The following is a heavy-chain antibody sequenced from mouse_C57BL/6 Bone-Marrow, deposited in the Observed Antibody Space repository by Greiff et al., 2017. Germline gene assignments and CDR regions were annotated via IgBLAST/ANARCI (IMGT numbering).Heavy chain of an antibody. Sequence: EVHLVESGPELVKPGASVKMSCKASGYTFTDYNMHWVKQSHGKSLEWIGYINPNNGGTSYNQKFKGKATLTVNKSSSTAYMELRSLTSEDSAVYYCARGNYYGSSVAWFAYWGQGTLVTVSA. CDR1: GYTFTDYN. D-gene: IGHD1-1*01. CDR2: INPNNGGT. J-gene: IGHJ3*01. V-gene: IGHV1-22*01. CDR3: ARGNYYGSSVAWFAY.